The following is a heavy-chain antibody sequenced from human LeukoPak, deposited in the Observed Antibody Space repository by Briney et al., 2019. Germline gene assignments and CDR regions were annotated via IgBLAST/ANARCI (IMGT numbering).Heavy chain of an antibody. J-gene: IGHJ4*02. Sequence: PGGSLRLSCAASGFTFSSYSMNWVRQAPGEGLEWVSSISSSSYIYYADSVKGRFTISRDNAKNSLYLQMNSLRAEDTAVYYCARVGLGYCSSTSCPFDYWGQGTLVTVSS. CDR2: ISSSSYI. CDR1: GFTFSSYS. CDR3: ARVGLGYCSSTSCPFDY. D-gene: IGHD2-2*03. V-gene: IGHV3-21*01.